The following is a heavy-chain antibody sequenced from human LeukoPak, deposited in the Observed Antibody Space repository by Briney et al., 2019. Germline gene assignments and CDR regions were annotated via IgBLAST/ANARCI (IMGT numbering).Heavy chain of an antibody. CDR2: INPNSGGT. V-gene: IGHV1-2*02. D-gene: IGHD3-10*01. Sequence: ASVKVSCKASGYTFTGYYIHWVRQAPGQGLEWMGLINPNSGGTNYAQKFQGRVTMTRDTSISTAYMELSSLRSDDTAVYYCARDLEGYYYGSGNYPQWGQGTLVTVSS. J-gene: IGHJ4*02. CDR3: ARDLEGYYYGSGNYPQ. CDR1: GYTFTGYY.